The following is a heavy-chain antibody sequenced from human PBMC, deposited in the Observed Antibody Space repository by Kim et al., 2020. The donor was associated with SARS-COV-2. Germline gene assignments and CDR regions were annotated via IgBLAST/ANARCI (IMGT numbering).Heavy chain of an antibody. D-gene: IGHD3-3*01. V-gene: IGHV3-48*02. CDR3: ARDERFLEWKYYYYGMDV. J-gene: IGHJ6*02. CDR2: ISSSSSTI. Sequence: GGSLRLSCAASGFTFSSYSMNWVRQAPGKGLEWVSYISSSSSTIYYADSVKGRFTISRDNAKNSLYLQMNSLRDEDTAVYYCARDERFLEWKYYYYGMDVWGQGTTVTVSS. CDR1: GFTFSSYS.